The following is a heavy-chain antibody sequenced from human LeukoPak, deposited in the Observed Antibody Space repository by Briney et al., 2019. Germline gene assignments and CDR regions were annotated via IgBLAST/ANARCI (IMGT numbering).Heavy chain of an antibody. V-gene: IGHV3-21*01. D-gene: IGHD3-3*01. CDR3: ARTSARDYDFWSGYTNWLDP. Sequence: GGSLRLSCAASGLTFSSYSMNWVRQAPGKGLEWVSFISSSSTYIYYADSVKGRFTTSRDNARNSLYLQMNSLRAEDTAVYYCARTSARDYDFWSGYTNWLDPWGQGTLVTVSS. CDR2: ISSSSTYI. J-gene: IGHJ5*02. CDR1: GLTFSSYS.